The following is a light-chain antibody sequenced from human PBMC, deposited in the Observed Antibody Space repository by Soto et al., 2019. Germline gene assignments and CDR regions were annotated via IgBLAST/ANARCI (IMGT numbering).Light chain of an antibody. V-gene: IGLV2-14*01. CDR1: SSDVGGYNY. Sequence: QSVLTQPASVSGSPGQSITISCTGTSSDVGGYNYVSWYQQHPGKAPKLMIYDVSNRPSGVSNRFSGSKSGNTASLTISGLQAEDEADSYCSSYTSSSTLLYVFGTGTKLTAL. CDR2: DVS. CDR3: SSYTSSSTLLYV. J-gene: IGLJ1*01.